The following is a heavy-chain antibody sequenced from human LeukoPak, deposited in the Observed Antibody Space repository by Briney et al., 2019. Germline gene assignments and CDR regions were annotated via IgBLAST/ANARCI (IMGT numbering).Heavy chain of an antibody. Sequence: ASVNVSCKASGYTFTDFFIHWVRQAPGQGLEWMGWINPKSSGTNYAQKFEARVTMTRDMSISTVYMELSRLRFNDKAVYYCARSPHILTGENFDYWGQGTRVTVSS. CDR2: INPKSSGT. J-gene: IGHJ4*02. V-gene: IGHV1-2*02. D-gene: IGHD3-9*01. CDR1: GYTFTDFF. CDR3: ARSPHILTGENFDY.